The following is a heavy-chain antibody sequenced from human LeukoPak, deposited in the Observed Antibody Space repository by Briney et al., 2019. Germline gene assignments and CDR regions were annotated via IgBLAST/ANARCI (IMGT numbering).Heavy chain of an antibody. CDR3: ARRLTTGGFFDY. Sequence: PGGSLRLSCAASGFTFSDYYMSWLRQAPGKGLEWVSYISSSSSYTNYADSVKGRFTISRDNAKNSLYLQMNSLRAEDTAVYYCARRLTTGGFFDYWGQGTLDTVSS. CDR1: GFTFSDYY. J-gene: IGHJ4*02. CDR2: ISSSSSYT. D-gene: IGHD4-11*01. V-gene: IGHV3-11*06.